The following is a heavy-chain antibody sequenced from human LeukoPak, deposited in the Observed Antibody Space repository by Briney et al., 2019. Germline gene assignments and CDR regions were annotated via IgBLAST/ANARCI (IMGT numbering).Heavy chain of an antibody. J-gene: IGHJ4*02. CDR1: GGSISSGGYS. CDR2: IYHSGST. D-gene: IGHD3-22*01. V-gene: IGHV4-30-2*01. CDR3: ARHSSGYYPDY. Sequence: SQTLSLTCAVSGGSISSGGYSWSWIRQPRGKGLEWIVYIYHSGSTYYNPSLKSRVTISVDRSKNQFSLKLSSVTAADTAVYYCARHSSGYYPDYWGQGTLVTVSS.